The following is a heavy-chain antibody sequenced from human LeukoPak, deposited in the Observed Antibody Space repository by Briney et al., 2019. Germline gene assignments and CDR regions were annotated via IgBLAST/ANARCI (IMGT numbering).Heavy chain of an antibody. Sequence: GGSLRLSCAGSGFTFSNYEMNWVRQAPGKGLEWVSYISSSGSTIHYADSVKGRFTISRDNAKNSLYLQMNSLRAEDTAVYYCAKDSRCSSTSCSYYYYGMDVWGQGTAVTVSS. CDR1: GFTFSNYE. J-gene: IGHJ6*02. CDR3: AKDSRCSSTSCSYYYYGMDV. V-gene: IGHV3-48*03. D-gene: IGHD2-2*01. CDR2: ISSSGSTI.